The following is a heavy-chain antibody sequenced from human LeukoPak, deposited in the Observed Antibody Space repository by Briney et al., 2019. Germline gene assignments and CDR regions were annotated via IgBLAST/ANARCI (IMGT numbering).Heavy chain of an antibody. Sequence: SVTVSCSASGGTFSSYAISWVRQAPGQGLEWMGWIIPILGSANYAQSFQGRVTMTADESTSTAYMELSSLRSEDTAVYYCATSSRTYSSTDYWGQGTLVTVSS. J-gene: IGHJ4*02. CDR3: ATSSRTYSSTDY. CDR1: GGTFSSYA. D-gene: IGHD6-13*01. CDR2: IIPILGSA. V-gene: IGHV1-69*11.